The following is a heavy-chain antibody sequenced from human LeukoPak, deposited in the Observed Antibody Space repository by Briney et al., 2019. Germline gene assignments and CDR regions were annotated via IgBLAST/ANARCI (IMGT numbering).Heavy chain of an antibody. J-gene: IGHJ5*02. CDR3: AREDYDYVWGSYRHNWFDP. CDR1: GGTFSIYA. D-gene: IGHD3-16*02. V-gene: IGHV1-69*13. CDR2: IIPIFGTA. Sequence: GASVTVSCKASGGTFSIYAISWVRQAPGQGLEWMGGIIPIFGTANYAQKFQGRVTITAGESTSTAYMELSSLRSEDTAVYYCAREDYDYVWGSYRHNWFDPWGQGTLVTVSS.